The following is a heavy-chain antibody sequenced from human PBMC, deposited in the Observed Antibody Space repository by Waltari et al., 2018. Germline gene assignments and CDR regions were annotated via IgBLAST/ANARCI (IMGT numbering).Heavy chain of an antibody. CDR3: ARHEAFDI. V-gene: IGHV5-51*01. CDR2: ICPRDSDI. J-gene: IGHJ3*02. CDR1: GYMFNNFW. Sequence: EVQLVQSGAEDKKSGEPLTISCKASGYMFNNFWIAWVRQMPGEGLEWMGFICPRDSDIRYGPSVQGQVTSSVDRSTSTAYLRWESLKASDTAMYYCARHEAFDIWGQGTMVTVSS.